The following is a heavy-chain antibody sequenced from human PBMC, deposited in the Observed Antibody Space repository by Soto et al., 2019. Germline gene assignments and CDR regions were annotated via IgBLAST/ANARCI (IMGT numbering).Heavy chain of an antibody. D-gene: IGHD1-26*01. Sequence: GESLKISCKGSGYSFTSYWMGWVRQMPGKGLEWMGIIYPGDSDTRYSPSFQGQVTISADKSISTAYLQWSSLKASDTAMYYCARQADGTELLGAFDIWGQGTTVTVSS. J-gene: IGHJ3*02. V-gene: IGHV5-51*01. CDR3: ARQADGTELLGAFDI. CDR1: GYSFTSYW. CDR2: IYPGDSDT.